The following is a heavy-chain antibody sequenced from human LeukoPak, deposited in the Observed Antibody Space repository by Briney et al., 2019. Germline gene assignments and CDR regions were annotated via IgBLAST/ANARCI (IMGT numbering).Heavy chain of an antibody. Sequence: GGSLRLSCAASGFTFSSYGMYSVRQDPGKGLERVSVISYDGIITYYVDSVRGRFTNSRDNSKNTLSLQMNSLRTEDTAVYYCANSPPPRSWIAFDIWGQGTMVTVSS. CDR2: ISYDGIIT. J-gene: IGHJ3*02. V-gene: IGHV3-30*18. D-gene: IGHD6-13*01. CDR3: ANSPPPRSWIAFDI. CDR1: GFTFSSYG.